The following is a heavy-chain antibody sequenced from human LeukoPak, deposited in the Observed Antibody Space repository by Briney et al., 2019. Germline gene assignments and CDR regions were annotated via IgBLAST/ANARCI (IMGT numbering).Heavy chain of an antibody. CDR2: IDDSGST. CDR1: GCSISSSSYY. Sequence: SETLSLTCTVSGCSISSSSYYWVWIRQPPGKGREWIGRIDDSGSTYYNPSLKSRVTISVDTSKNQFSLKMSSVTAADTAVYYCAGHKEGYDYGDFGGNWFDPWGQGTLVTVSS. V-gene: IGHV4-39*01. D-gene: IGHD4-17*01. CDR3: AGHKEGYDYGDFGGNWFDP. J-gene: IGHJ5*02.